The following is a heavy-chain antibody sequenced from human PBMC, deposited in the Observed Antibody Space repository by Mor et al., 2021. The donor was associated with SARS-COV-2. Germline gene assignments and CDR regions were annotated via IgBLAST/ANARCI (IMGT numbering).Heavy chain of an antibody. J-gene: IGHJ6*02. D-gene: IGHD6-6*01. V-gene: IGHV1-69*01. Sequence: KFQGRVTITADESTSTAYMELSSLRSEDTAVYYCARDFPRRSSSSAVGYHGMDVWGQGTTVTVSS. CDR3: ARDFPRRSSSSAVGYHGMDV.